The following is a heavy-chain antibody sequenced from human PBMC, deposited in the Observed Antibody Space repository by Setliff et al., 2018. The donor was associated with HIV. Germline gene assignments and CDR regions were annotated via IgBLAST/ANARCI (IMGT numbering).Heavy chain of an antibody. D-gene: IGHD6-13*01. CDR3: ARRAGYTSSWYREDYFYMDV. CDR2: VGTAGDT. Sequence: GSLRLSCAASGFTFSSYSMNWVRQASGKGLEWVSTVGTAGDTYYPGSVKGRFTISRENARDSLYLQMNSLRAGDTAVYYCARRAGYTSSWYREDYFYMDVWGKGTTVTVSS. J-gene: IGHJ6*03. V-gene: IGHV3-13*01. CDR1: GFTFSSYS.